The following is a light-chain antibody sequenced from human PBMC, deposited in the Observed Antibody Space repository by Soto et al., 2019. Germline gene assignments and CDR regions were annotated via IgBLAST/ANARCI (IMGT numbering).Light chain of an antibody. J-gene: IGKJ4*01. CDR1: QSVSSY. V-gene: IGKV3-11*01. Sequence: EIVLTQSPATLSLSPGERATLSCRASQSVSSYLAWYQQKPGQAPRLLIYDASNRATGIPARFSGSGSGTDFTHTISSLEPEDFAVYYCQQRSNWPALTFGGGTKVDTK. CDR2: DAS. CDR3: QQRSNWPALT.